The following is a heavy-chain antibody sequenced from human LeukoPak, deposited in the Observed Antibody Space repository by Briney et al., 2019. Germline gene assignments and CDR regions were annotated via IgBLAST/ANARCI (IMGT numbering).Heavy chain of an antibody. V-gene: IGHV3-30-3*01. Sequence: PGRSLRLSCAVSGFTFSSYAMHWVRQAPGKGLEWVAVISYDGSKKYYADSVKGRFTISRDNSKNTLYLQMTSLRAEDTAVYYCASAALDTAMYWGQGTLVTVSS. CDR3: ASAALDTAMY. CDR1: GFTFSSYA. J-gene: IGHJ4*02. D-gene: IGHD5-18*01. CDR2: ISYDGSKK.